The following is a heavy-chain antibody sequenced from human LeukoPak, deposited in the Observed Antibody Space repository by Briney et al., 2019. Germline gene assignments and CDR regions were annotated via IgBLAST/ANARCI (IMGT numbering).Heavy chain of an antibody. V-gene: IGHV3-33*01. D-gene: IGHD6-13*01. Sequence: GRSLRLSCAASGFTFSSYGMHWVRQAPGKGLEWAAVIWYDGSNKYYADSVKGRFTISRDNSKNTLYLQMNSLRAEDTAVYYCARERSSWTYYYYGMDVWGQGTTVTVSS. CDR1: GFTFSSYG. CDR3: ARERSSWTYYYYGMDV. J-gene: IGHJ6*02. CDR2: IWYDGSNK.